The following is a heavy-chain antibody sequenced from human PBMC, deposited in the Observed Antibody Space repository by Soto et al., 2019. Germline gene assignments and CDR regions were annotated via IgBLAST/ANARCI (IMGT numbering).Heavy chain of an antibody. J-gene: IGHJ3*02. Sequence: QVQLQESGPGLVKPSETLSLTCTVSGDSISPYYWTWIRQPPGAALEWIGYIYYSGSTNYNPSLKSRVTMSVETSKNQFSLKLTSVTAADTAVYYCAGVYFESSGAFDIWGHVTMVTVSS. V-gene: IGHV4-59*12. CDR2: IYYSGST. CDR1: GDSISPYY. D-gene: IGHD3-9*01. CDR3: AGVYFESSGAFDI.